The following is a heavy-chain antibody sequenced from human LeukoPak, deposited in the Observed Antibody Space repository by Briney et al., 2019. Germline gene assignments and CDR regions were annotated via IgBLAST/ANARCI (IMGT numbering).Heavy chain of an antibody. Sequence: PGGSLRLSCAAFDFTFSNYAMSGVRQSPGKGLEWVSGTSGSGGSRYYPASVKGRFTISRNNSKNTLSLQMNSLRAEDTAVYYCARHPRDTALFTIDYWGQGTLVTVSS. V-gene: IGHV3-23*01. D-gene: IGHD5-18*01. CDR3: ARHPRDTALFTIDY. J-gene: IGHJ4*02. CDR1: DFTFSNYA. CDR2: TSGSGGSR.